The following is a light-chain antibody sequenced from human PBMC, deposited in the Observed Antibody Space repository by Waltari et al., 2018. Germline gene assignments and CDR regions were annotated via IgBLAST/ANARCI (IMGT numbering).Light chain of an antibody. V-gene: IGKV1-39*01. CDR3: QQSYRTPPLT. J-gene: IGKJ4*01. CDR1: HSISGY. Sequence: CRESHSISGYLNWYQQKPGKAPRVLVYATSSLQSGVPSRFSCSGSGTDFTLTITSLQPEYFATYYCQQSYRTPPLTFGGGTKVEIK. CDR2: ATS.